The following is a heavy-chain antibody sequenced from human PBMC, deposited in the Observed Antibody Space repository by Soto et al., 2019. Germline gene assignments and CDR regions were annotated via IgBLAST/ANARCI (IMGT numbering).Heavy chain of an antibody. CDR1: GDSISSDKW. V-gene: IGHV4-4*02. D-gene: IGHD3-3*01. J-gene: IGHJ5*02. CDR3: AAIPLTSGVVSGRFDP. Sequence: QVHLQESGPGLVKPSGTLALTCAVSGDSISSDKWWTWVRQPPGKGLEWIGEISHRGSTNYSPSFKSRLSLSVDTTKTQFSLRLTSVTAADTAVYYCAAIPLTSGVVSGRFDPWGQGIMVTVSS. CDR2: ISHRGST.